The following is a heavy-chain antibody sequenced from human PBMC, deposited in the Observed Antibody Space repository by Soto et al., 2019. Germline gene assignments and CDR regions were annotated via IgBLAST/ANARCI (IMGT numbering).Heavy chain of an antibody. J-gene: IGHJ6*02. D-gene: IGHD3-10*01. CDR2: ISTYNGNT. CDR3: ARQSSGVYIRMVLPTPYYYSVMDV. V-gene: IGHV1-18*01. Sequence: ASVKVSCKASGYTFTSYGISWVRQAPGQGLEWMGWISTYNGNTNYAQKLQGRVTMTTDTSTSTAYMELRSLRSDDTAVYYCARQSSGVYIRMVLPTPYYYSVMDVWGQGTTVTVSS. CDR1: GYTFTSYG.